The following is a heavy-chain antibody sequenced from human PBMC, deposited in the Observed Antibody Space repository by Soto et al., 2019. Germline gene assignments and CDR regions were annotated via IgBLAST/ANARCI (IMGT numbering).Heavy chain of an antibody. Sequence: ASVKVSCKASGYTFTSYGISWVRQAPGQGLEWMGWISAYNGNTNYAQKLQGRVTMTTDTSTSTAYMELRSLRSDDTAVYYCARDQGDDYIWGSYRPFDYWGQGTLVTVSS. D-gene: IGHD3-16*02. J-gene: IGHJ4*02. CDR1: GYTFTSYG. V-gene: IGHV1-18*01. CDR2: ISAYNGNT. CDR3: ARDQGDDYIWGSYRPFDY.